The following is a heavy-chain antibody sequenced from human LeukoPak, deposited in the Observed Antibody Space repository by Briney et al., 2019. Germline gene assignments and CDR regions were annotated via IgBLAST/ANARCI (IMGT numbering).Heavy chain of an antibody. CDR2: ISGGSSIT. J-gene: IGHJ4*02. D-gene: IGHD3-10*01. CDR3: ARGQEVWFGDPYYFDY. CDR1: SFAFSGYR. Sequence: GGSLRLSCAASSFAFSGYRMNWVRQAPGKGLEWLSYISGGSSITYYADSVKGRFIISRDNDKNSLYLQMNSLRVEDTAVYYCARGQEVWFGDPYYFDYWGQGTLVTVSS. V-gene: IGHV3-48*01.